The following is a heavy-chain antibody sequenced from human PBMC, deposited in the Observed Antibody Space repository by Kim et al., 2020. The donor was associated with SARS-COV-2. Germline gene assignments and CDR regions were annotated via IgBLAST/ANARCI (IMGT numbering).Heavy chain of an antibody. Sequence: SETLSLTCTVSGGSISSGGYYWSWIRQHPGKGLEWIGYIYYSGSTYYNPSLKSRVTISVDTSKNQFSLKLSSVTAADTAVYYCATHKNDYEEAGWGQGTLVTVSS. J-gene: IGHJ4*02. CDR3: ATHKNDYEEAG. D-gene: IGHD4-17*01. CDR2: IYYSGST. CDR1: GGSISSGGYY. V-gene: IGHV4-31*03.